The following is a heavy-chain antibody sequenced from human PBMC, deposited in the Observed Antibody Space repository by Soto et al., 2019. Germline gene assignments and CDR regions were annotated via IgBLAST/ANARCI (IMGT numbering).Heavy chain of an antibody. D-gene: IGHD3-10*01. Sequence: PGGSLRLSCVASGYTFNRYWMNWVRQAPGKGLEWVANIKEDGSETYYVDSVEGRFAISRDNARNSVSLQMNSLRAEDTAVYYCVRDAGKYRATRRFDPWGPGTLVTVSS. CDR3: VRDAGKYRATRRFDP. J-gene: IGHJ5*02. CDR1: GYTFNRYW. V-gene: IGHV3-7*01. CDR2: IKEDGSET.